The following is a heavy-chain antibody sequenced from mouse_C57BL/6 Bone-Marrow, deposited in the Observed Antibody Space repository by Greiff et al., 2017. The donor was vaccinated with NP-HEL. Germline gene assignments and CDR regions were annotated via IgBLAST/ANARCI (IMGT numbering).Heavy chain of an antibody. D-gene: IGHD4-1*01. J-gene: IGHJ3*01. CDR3: ARWGTGTSYFAD. V-gene: IGHV1-19*01. Sequence: VQLQQSGPVLVKPGASVKLSCKASGYTFTDYYMNWVKQSHGKSLEWIGVINPYNGGTSYNQKFKGKATLTVDKTSSTAYMELNSLTSEDSAVYYCARWGTGTSYFADWGQGTLGTVSA. CDR1: GYTFTDYY. CDR2: INPYNGGT.